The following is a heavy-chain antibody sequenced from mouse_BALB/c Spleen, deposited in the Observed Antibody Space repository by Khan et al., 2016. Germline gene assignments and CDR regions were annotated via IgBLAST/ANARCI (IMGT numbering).Heavy chain of an antibody. V-gene: IGHV1S81*02. CDR2: INPSNGRT. D-gene: IGHD1-1*01. CDR1: GYTFTSYW. CDR3: AGRGSYGGSSNYWYFDV. Sequence: QVQLQQSGAELVKPGTSVKLSCKASGYTFTSYWIHWVKQRPGQGLEWIGEINPSNGRTNYNEKFKSKATLTVDKSSSTAYMQLSRLTSEDSAGYDGAGRGSYGGSSNYWYFDVWGAGTTVTVSS. J-gene: IGHJ1*01.